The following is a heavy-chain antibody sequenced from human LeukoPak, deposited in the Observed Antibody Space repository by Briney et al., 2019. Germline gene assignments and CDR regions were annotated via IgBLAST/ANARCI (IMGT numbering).Heavy chain of an antibody. CDR1: GDSISTGSYY. D-gene: IGHD1-7*01. J-gene: IGHJ4*02. V-gene: IGHV4-61*02. CDR2: IYTSGST. CDR3: ASWALSITGTFDY. Sequence: SETLSLTCTVSGDSISTGSYYWSWIRQPAGRGLEWIGRIYTSGSTNYNPSLKSRVTISVDTSKNQFSLKLSSVTAADTAVYYCASWALSITGTFDYWGQGTLVTVSS.